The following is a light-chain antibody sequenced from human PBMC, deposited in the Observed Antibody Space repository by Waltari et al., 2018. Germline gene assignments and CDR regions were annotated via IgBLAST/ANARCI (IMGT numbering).Light chain of an antibody. J-gene: IGKJ1*01. V-gene: IGKV1-5*03. Sequence: DIQMTQSPSTLSAFVGDRVSITCRASQSISYSLAWYQQKPGKAPKLLIYKASTLESGVPSRFSVSGSGTEFTLTISSLQPDDFATYYCQQYNSYSPTWTFGQGTKVEIK. CDR1: QSISYS. CDR3: QQYNSYSPTWT. CDR2: KAS.